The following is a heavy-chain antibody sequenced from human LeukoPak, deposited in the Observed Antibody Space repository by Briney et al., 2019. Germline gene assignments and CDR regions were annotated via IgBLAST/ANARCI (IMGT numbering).Heavy chain of an antibody. CDR1: VFTVSSNY. CDR3: AREEITIFGEIAN. CDR2: IYSGGST. D-gene: IGHD3-3*01. Sequence: GGSLRLSCAASVFTVSSNYMSWVRQAPGKGLEWVSVIYSGGSTYYADSVKGRFTISRDNSKNTLYLQMNSLRAEDTAVYYCAREEITIFGEIANWGQGTLVTVSS. V-gene: IGHV3-66*02. J-gene: IGHJ4*02.